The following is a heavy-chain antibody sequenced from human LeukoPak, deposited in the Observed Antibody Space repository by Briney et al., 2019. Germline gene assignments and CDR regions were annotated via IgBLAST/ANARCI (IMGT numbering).Heavy chain of an antibody. CDR1: GGTFISYA. J-gene: IGHJ4*02. CDR2: IIPILGIA. D-gene: IGHD2-15*01. Sequence: GASVKVSCKASGGTFISYAISWVRQAPGQGLEWMGRIIPILGIANYAQKFQGRVTITADKSTSTAYMELSSLRSEDTAVYYCARAQSSGGSCYGLGDYWGQGTLVTVSS. CDR3: ARAQSSGGSCYGLGDY. V-gene: IGHV1-69*04.